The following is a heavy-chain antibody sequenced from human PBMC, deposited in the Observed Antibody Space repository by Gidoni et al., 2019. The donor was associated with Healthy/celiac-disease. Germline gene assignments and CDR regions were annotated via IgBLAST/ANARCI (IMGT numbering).Heavy chain of an antibody. D-gene: IGHD6-19*01. CDR2: ISSSSSYI. CDR3: ARASSGWSYYFDY. Sequence: EVQLLESGGGLVKPGGSLILSCAASGSTCSSYSMNWVRQAPGKGLEWVSSISSSSSYIYYADSVKGRLTISRDNAKNALYLQMNSLRAEDTAVYYCARASSGWSYYFDYWGQGTLVTVSS. J-gene: IGHJ4*02. V-gene: IGHV3-21*01. CDR1: GSTCSSYS.